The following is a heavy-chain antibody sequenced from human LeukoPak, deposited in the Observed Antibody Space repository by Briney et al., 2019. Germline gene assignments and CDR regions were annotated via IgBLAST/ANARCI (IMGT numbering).Heavy chain of an antibody. CDR1: GYTFTSYY. Sequence: ASVKVSCKASGYTFTSYYMHWVRQAPGQGLEWMGIINPSGGSTSYAQKLQGRVTMTTDTSTSTAYMELRSLRSDDTAVYYCARDSEVVTPSDYWGQGTLVTVSS. J-gene: IGHJ4*02. CDR3: ARDSEVVTPSDY. CDR2: INPSGGST. V-gene: IGHV1-46*01. D-gene: IGHD4-23*01.